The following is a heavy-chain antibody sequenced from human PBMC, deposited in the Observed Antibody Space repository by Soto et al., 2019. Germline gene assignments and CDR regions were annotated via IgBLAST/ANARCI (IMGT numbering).Heavy chain of an antibody. V-gene: IGHV4-31*03. CDR3: ARKDSGYADYMDV. J-gene: IGHJ6*03. D-gene: IGHD5-12*01. CDR1: GGSISSGGYY. Sequence: QVQLQESGPGLVKPSQTLSLTCTVSGGSISSGGYYWSWIRQHPGKGLEWIGYIYYSGSTYYNPSLKSRVTMSVDTSENQFSLRLSSVTAADTAVYYCARKDSGYADYMDVWGKGTTVTASS. CDR2: IYYSGST.